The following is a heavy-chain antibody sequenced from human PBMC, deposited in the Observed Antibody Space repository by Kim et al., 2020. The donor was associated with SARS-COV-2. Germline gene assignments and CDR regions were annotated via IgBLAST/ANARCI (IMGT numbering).Heavy chain of an antibody. Sequence: LSLTCAASGFTFSSYWMQWVRQPPGKGLVWVSRINADGSSTNYADSVKGRFTISRDNAKNTLYLQMNNLRPEDSAVYYCAKTGSYRYDNWGQGTLVTVSS. V-gene: IGHV3-74*01. CDR1: GFTFSSYW. D-gene: IGHD3-10*01. J-gene: IGHJ4*02. CDR2: INADGSST. CDR3: AKTGSYRYDN.